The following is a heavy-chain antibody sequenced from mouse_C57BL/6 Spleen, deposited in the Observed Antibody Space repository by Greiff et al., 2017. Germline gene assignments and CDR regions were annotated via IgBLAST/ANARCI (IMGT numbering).Heavy chain of an antibody. Sequence: VNVVESGPGLVAPSQSLSITCTVSGFSLTSYGVSWVRQPPGKGLEWLGVIWGDGSTNYHSALISRLSISKDNSKSQVFLKLNSLQTDDTATYYCASLTTVVPDWYFDVWGTGTTVTVAS. D-gene: IGHD1-1*01. V-gene: IGHV2-3*01. CDR2: IWGDGST. CDR3: ASLTTVVPDWYFDV. CDR1: GFSLTSYG. J-gene: IGHJ1*03.